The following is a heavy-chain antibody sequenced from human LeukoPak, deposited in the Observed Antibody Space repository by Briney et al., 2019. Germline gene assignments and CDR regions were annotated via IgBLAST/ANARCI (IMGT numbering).Heavy chain of an antibody. CDR1: GFTFDDYA. CDR3: ARDQVTTGLVDY. V-gene: IGHV3-9*01. J-gene: IGHJ4*02. Sequence: GGSLRLSCAASGFTFDDYAMHWVRQAPGKGLEWVSGISWNSGSIGYADSVKGRFTISRDNSKNTLYLQMNSLRAEDTAVYYCARDQVTTGLVDYWGQGTLVTVSS. D-gene: IGHD4-17*01. CDR2: ISWNSGSI.